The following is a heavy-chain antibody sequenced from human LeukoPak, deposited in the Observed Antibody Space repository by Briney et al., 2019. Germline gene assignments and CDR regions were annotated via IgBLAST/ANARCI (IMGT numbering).Heavy chain of an antibody. CDR1: EFTFSSYG. CDR2: ISGSGGST. CDR3: AKGGSRIGLFDY. D-gene: IGHD3-16*02. Sequence: GGSLRLSCAASEFTFSSYGMSWVRQAPGKGLEWVSAISGSGGSTYYADSVKGRFTISRDNSKNTLYLQMNSLRAEDTAVYYCAKGGSRIGLFDYWGQGTLVTVSS. J-gene: IGHJ4*02. V-gene: IGHV3-23*01.